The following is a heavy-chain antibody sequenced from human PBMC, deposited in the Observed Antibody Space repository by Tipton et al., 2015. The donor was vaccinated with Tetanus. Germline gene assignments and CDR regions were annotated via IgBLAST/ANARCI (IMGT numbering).Heavy chain of an antibody. CDR3: ARDRQQLVRDGGYAFDI. D-gene: IGHD6-13*01. Sequence: TLSLTCAISGDSVSSNSAAWNWIRQSPSRGLEWLGRTYYRSKWYNDYAVSVKSRITINPDTSKDQFSLQLNSVTPEDTAVYYCARDRQQLVRDGGYAFDIWGQGTMVTVSS. J-gene: IGHJ3*02. CDR1: GDSVSSNSAA. V-gene: IGHV6-1*01. CDR2: TYYRSKWYN.